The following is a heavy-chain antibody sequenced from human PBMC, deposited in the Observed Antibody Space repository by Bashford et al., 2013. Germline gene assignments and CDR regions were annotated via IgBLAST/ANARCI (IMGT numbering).Heavy chain of an antibody. CDR3: ARDSREAYNFDY. V-gene: IGHV3-23*01. CDR2: ISGSGGST. Sequence: VRQAPGKGLEWVSGISGSGGSTFHADSVKGRFTVSRDNSKNMLYLQMNSLTAEDTAVYFCARDSREAYNFDYWGQGTPVTVSS. J-gene: IGHJ4*02. D-gene: IGHD5-24*01.